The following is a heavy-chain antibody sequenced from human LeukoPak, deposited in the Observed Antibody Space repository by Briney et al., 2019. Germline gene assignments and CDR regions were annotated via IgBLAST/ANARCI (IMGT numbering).Heavy chain of an antibody. CDR1: GGSISSYY. Sequence: SETLSLTCTVSGGSISSYYWSWIRQPPGKGLEWIGYIYYSGSTNYNPSLKSRVTISVDTSKNQFSLKLSSVTAADTAVYYCARDPGHYDILTGYFQNWFDPWGQGTLVTVSS. J-gene: IGHJ5*02. V-gene: IGHV4-59*01. D-gene: IGHD3-9*01. CDR3: ARDPGHYDILTGYFQNWFDP. CDR2: IYYSGST.